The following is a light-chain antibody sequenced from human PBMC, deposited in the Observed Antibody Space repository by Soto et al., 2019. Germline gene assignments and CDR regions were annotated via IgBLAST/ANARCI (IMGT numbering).Light chain of an antibody. V-gene: IGKV3-11*01. CDR2: DAS. CDR3: QQRSNQLT. J-gene: IGKJ4*01. CDR1: QSVSSS. Sequence: EIVLTQSPATLSLSPGERATLSCRASQSVSSSLAWYQQKPGQAPRLLIYDASNRATGIPARFSGSGSGTDFTLTISSLEPEDFSVYYCQQRSNQLTFGGGTKVEFK.